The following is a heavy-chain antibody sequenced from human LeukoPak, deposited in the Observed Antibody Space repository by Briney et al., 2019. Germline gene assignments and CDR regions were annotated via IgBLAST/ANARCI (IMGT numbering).Heavy chain of an antibody. CDR1: GGSISSSSYY. D-gene: IGHD2-15*01. Sequence: SETLSLTCTVSGGSISSSSYYWGWVRQPPGKGLEWLGSIYYSGSTYYNPSLKSRVTISVNTSKNQFSLKLSSVTAADTAVYYCARRDRRLLEYYFDYWGQGTLVTVSS. V-gene: IGHV4-39*01. CDR3: ARRDRRLLEYYFDY. J-gene: IGHJ4*02. CDR2: IYYSGST.